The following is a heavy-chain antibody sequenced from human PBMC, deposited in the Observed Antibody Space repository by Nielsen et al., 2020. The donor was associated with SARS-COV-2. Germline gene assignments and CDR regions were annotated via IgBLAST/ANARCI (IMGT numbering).Heavy chain of an antibody. CDR1: GGSISSYC. Sequence: SETLSLTCTVSGGSISSYCWSWIRQPPGKQLEWIGHIYYSGSTTYNSSLKGRVTISVDTSKNQFSLKLSSVTAADTAVYYCARYNYDSGGYYYAYWGQGTLVTVSS. D-gene: IGHD3-22*01. V-gene: IGHV4-59*08. J-gene: IGHJ4*02. CDR2: IYYSGST. CDR3: ARYNYDSGGYYYAY.